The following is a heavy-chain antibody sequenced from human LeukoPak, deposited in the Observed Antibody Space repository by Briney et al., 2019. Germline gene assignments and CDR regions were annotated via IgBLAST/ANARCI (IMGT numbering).Heavy chain of an antibody. CDR2: ISGSGGST. CDR1: GFTFTSYA. V-gene: IGHV3-23*01. J-gene: IGHJ4*02. D-gene: IGHD6-19*01. CDR3: ATPITTELYSGGWYAGY. Sequence: GGSLRLSCAASGFTFTSYAMSWVRQAPGKGLEWVSTISGSGGSTYYADSMKGRFTISRDNSKNTLYLQMNSLRGDDTAAYYCATPITTELYSGGWYAGYWGQGTLVTVSS.